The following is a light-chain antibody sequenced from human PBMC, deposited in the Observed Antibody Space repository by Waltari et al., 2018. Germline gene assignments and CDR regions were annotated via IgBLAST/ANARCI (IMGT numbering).Light chain of an antibody. CDR1: RGDVATFDY. CDR2: EVN. J-gene: IGLJ1*01. V-gene: IGLV2-8*01. Sequence: QSALTQPPSASGSHGQSVTISCTGTRGDVATFDYVSWYQQQPGKAPKLIIYEVNKRPSGVPDRFSGSKSGTTASLTISGLRAEDEADFYCSSYAHSDKALFGGGTRVSV. CDR3: SSYAHSDKAL.